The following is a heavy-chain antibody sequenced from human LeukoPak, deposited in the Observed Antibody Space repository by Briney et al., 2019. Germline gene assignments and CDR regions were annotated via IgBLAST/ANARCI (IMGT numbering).Heavy chain of an antibody. CDR3: ARDPKNELLWFGEFLPDY. V-gene: IGHV3-21*01. D-gene: IGHD3-10*01. Sequence: GGSLRLSCAASGFTFSSYAMNWVRQAPGKGLEWVSSISSSSSYIYYADSVKGRFTISRDNAKNSLYLQMNSLRAEDTAVYYCARDPKNELLWFGEFLPDYWGQGTLVTVSS. CDR2: ISSSSSYI. CDR1: GFTFSSYA. J-gene: IGHJ4*02.